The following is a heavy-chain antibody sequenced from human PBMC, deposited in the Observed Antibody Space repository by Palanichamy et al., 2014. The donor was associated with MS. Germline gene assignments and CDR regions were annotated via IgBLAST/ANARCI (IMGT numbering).Heavy chain of an antibody. CDR3: ARGFSWYTHARLDS. V-gene: IGHV4-61*02. Sequence: QVQLQDGPRTGEAFTDPVPHLHCLWCLLHQWFLLLDLDPAAAGKGLEWIGHIYTMGGTIYNPALRSRVTLEVDTSKNQFSLKLTSVTAADVAVYYCARGFSWYTHARLDSWGQDILVTVSS. CDR1: CLLHQWFLL. CDR2: IYTMGGT. D-gene: IGHD6-13*01. J-gene: IGHJ4*02.